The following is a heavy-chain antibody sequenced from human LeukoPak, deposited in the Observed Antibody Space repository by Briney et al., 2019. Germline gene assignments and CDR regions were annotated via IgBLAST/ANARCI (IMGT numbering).Heavy chain of an antibody. CDR2: IYKGGHT. V-gene: IGHV3-53*01. Sequence: GGPLRLSCAVSGFSVSMNFMSWVRQAPGKGLEWISIIYKGGHTFYADSVKGRFTVSRDTGKNTVYLEMNILSAEDTAVYYCARTNGDSSGNYYFDHWGQGTLVTVSS. D-gene: IGHD1-26*01. J-gene: IGHJ4*02. CDR1: GFSVSMNF. CDR3: ARTNGDSSGNYYFDH.